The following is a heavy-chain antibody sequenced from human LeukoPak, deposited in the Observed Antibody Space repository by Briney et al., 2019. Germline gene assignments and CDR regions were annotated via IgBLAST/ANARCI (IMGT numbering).Heavy chain of an antibody. D-gene: IGHD3-10*01. CDR1: GYSFSSYW. V-gene: IGHV5-51*01. CDR3: ARPMVRGVSDAFDI. J-gene: IGHJ3*02. Sequence: GASLNISCKGSGYSFSSYWIGWVRQMAGKGLEWMGIIYPGDSDTRYSPSFQGQVTISADKSISTAYLQWSGLKASDTAMYYCARPMVRGVSDAFDIWGPGTMFTVSS. CDR2: IYPGDSDT.